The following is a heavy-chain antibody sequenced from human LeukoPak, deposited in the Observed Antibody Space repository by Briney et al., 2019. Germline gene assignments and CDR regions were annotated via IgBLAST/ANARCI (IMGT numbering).Heavy chain of an antibody. D-gene: IGHD2-2*01. CDR2: ISSGSYYI. CDR1: GFTFSSHS. Sequence: KAGGSLRLSCAASGFTFSSHSMNWVRQAPGKGLEWVSSISSGSYYIHYADSVKGRFTISRDDAKNSLYLQMNNLRAEDTAVYYCARAGLYQLLWAFDYWGQGNLVTVSS. V-gene: IGHV3-21*01. J-gene: IGHJ4*02. CDR3: ARAGLYQLLWAFDY.